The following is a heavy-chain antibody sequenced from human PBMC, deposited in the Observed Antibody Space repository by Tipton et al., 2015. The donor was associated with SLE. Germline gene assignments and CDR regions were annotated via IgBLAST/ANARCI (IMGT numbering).Heavy chain of an antibody. CDR3: ARGMLTWRGAIIGVDV. J-gene: IGHJ6*02. D-gene: IGHD2-8*01. CDR2: FYTSGRT. V-gene: IGHV4-61*02. CDR1: GASISSGDYY. Sequence: TLSLTCTVSGASISSGDYYWVWIRQPTGKGLEWIGRFYTSGRTNYNPSLKSRVTISVDTSKNQFSLKLTSVTAADTAVYYCARGMLTWRGAIIGVDVWGQGTTVNVSS.